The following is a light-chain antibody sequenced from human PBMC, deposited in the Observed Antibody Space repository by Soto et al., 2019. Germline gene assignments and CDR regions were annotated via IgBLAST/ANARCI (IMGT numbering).Light chain of an antibody. CDR3: QQYNYWPPS. CDR2: GAS. CDR1: QSLSGN. J-gene: IGKJ3*01. Sequence: ETVMTQSPGTLSMSPGERATLSCRASQSLSGNLAWYQQKPGQAPRLLISGASTRATGIPARFSGSGSGTEFTLTISSLKSEDFAIYYCQQYNYWPPSFGPGTKVDV. V-gene: IGKV3-15*01.